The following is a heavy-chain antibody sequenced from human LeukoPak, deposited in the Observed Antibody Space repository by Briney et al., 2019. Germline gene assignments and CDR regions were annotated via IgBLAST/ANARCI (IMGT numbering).Heavy chain of an antibody. CDR1: VYTFTDYY. Sequence: ASVTVSFKASVYTFTDYYMHWVRQAPGQGLEWMGWINPNSGGTNYAQKFQGRATMTRDTSISTAYMELSRLRSDDTAVYYCAREGPIVGATHLVDYWGQGTLVTVSS. V-gene: IGHV1-2*02. J-gene: IGHJ4*02. D-gene: IGHD1-26*01. CDR3: AREGPIVGATHLVDY. CDR2: INPNSGGT.